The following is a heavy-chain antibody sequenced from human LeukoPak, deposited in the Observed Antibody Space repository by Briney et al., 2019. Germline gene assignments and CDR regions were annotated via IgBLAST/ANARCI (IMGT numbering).Heavy chain of an antibody. V-gene: IGHV3-66*01. CDR1: GSTVSSNF. Sequence: GGSLRLSCAASGSTVSSNFMSWVRQAPGKGLEWVSVIYSGGSTYYADSVKGRFTISRDNGKKTVYLLMNSLRAEDTAVYYCARGKDGVWAFDIWGQGTLVTVSS. J-gene: IGHJ3*02. CDR2: IYSGGST. CDR3: ARGKDGVWAFDI. D-gene: IGHD4-17*01.